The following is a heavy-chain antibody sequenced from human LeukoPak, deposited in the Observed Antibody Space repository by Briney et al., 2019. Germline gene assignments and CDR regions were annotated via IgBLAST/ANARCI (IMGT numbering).Heavy chain of an antibody. CDR1: GFTFSSYG. CDR2: IPYDGSNK. CDR3: AKDGGYDSSGYLYYYYYGMDV. D-gene: IGHD3-22*01. Sequence: GGSLRLSCAASGFTFSSYGMHWVRQAPGKGLEWVAVIPYDGSNKYYADSVKGRFTISRDNSKNTLYLQMNSLRAEDTAVYCCAKDGGYDSSGYLYYYYYGMDVWGQGTTVTVSS. V-gene: IGHV3-30*18. J-gene: IGHJ6*02.